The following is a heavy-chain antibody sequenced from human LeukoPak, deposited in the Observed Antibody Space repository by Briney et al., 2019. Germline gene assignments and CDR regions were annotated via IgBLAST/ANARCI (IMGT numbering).Heavy chain of an antibody. CDR3: AELGITMIGGV. CDR1: GFTFSRHP. CDR2: ISSTPGYI. D-gene: IGHD3-10*02. Sequence: GGSLRLSCAASGFTFSRHPMNWVRQAPGKGLEWVSSISSTPGYIYYADSVKGRFTISRDNAKNSLYLQMNSLRAEDTAVYYCAELGITMIGGVWGKGTTVTISS. J-gene: IGHJ6*04. V-gene: IGHV3-21*01.